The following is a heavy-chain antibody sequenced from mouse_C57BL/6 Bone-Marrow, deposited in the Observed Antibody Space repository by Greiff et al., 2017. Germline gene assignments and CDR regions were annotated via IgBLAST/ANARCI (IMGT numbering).Heavy chain of an antibody. CDR2: INPNNGGT. D-gene: IGHD1-1*01. CDR3: ATPITTVVANFDY. CDR1: GYTFTDYY. V-gene: IGHV1-26*01. J-gene: IGHJ2*01. Sequence: EVQLQQSGPELVKPGASVKISCKASGYTFTDYYMNWVKQSHGKSLEWIGDINPNNGGTSYNQKFKGKATLTVDKSSSTAYMELRSLTSEDSAVYYCATPITTVVANFDYWGQGTTLTVSS.